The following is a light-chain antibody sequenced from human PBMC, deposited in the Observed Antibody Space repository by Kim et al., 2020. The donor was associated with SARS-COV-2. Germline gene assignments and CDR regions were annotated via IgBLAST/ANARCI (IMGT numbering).Light chain of an antibody. J-gene: IGKJ4*01. CDR3: QQRSNWPPN. CDR1: QSVSSY. V-gene: IGKV3-11*01. CDR2: DAS. Sequence: LSPGERATPSCRASQSVSSYLAWYQQKPGQAPRLLIYDASNRATGIPARFSGSGSGTDFTLTISSLEPEDFAVYYCQQRSNWPPNFGGGTKVDIK.